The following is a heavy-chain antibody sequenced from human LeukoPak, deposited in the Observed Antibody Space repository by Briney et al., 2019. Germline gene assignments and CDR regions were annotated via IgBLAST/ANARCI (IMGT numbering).Heavy chain of an antibody. V-gene: IGHV3-11*01. CDR2: ISSSGSTI. Sequence: GGSLRLSCAASGFTFSDYYMSWLRQAPGKGLEWVSYISSSGSTIYYADSGKGRFTISRDNAKISLYLQMNSLRAEDTAVYYCARDRRGIAVAGYYYGIDVWGQGTTVTVSS. CDR3: ARDRRGIAVAGYYYGIDV. D-gene: IGHD6-19*01. CDR1: GFTFSDYY. J-gene: IGHJ6*02.